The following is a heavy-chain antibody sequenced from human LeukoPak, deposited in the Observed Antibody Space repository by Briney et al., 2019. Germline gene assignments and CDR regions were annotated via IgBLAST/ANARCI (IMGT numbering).Heavy chain of an antibody. Sequence: PSETLSLTCAVSGYSISSGYYWGWIRQPPGKGLEWIGSIYHSGSTYYNPSLKSRVTISVDTSKNQFSLKLSSVTAADTAVYYCARVVVGATYNWFDPWGQGTLVTVSS. J-gene: IGHJ5*02. CDR2: IYHSGST. V-gene: IGHV4-38-2*01. CDR3: ARVVVGATYNWFDP. CDR1: GYSISSGYY. D-gene: IGHD1-26*01.